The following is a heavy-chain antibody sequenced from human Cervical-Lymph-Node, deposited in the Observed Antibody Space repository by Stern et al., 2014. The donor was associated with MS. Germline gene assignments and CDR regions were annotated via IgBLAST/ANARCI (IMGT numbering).Heavy chain of an antibody. J-gene: IGHJ4*02. CDR3: ARSSSWPHLFDY. V-gene: IGHV4-31*03. Sequence: MQLVESGPGLVKPSQTLSLTCTVSGGSISSGDYLWSWIRPHPGKGLEWIGYIYYSGGAYYNKSLKSRVTISVDTSKNQFSLKLSSVTAADTAVYYCARSSSWPHLFDYWGQGTLVTVSS. CDR1: GGSISSGDYL. D-gene: IGHD6-13*01. CDR2: IYYSGGA.